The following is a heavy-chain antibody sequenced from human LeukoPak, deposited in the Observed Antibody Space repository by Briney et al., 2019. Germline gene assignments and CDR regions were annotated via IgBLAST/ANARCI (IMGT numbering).Heavy chain of an antibody. D-gene: IGHD3-10*01. CDR1: GGSISSYY. CDR2: IYYSGST. CDR3: ARGFYGSGSYYKSPFDC. V-gene: IGHV4-59*01. J-gene: IGHJ4*02. Sequence: PSETLSLTCTVSGGSISSYYWSWIRQPPGKGLEWIGYIYYSGSTNYNASLKSRVSISVDTSKNQFSLRLSSVTAADTAVYYCARGFYGSGSYYKSPFDCWGQRTLVTVSS.